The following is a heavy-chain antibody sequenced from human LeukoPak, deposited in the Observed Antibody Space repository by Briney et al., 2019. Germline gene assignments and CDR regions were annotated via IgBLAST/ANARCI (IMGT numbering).Heavy chain of an antibody. V-gene: IGHV1-69*13. CDR1: GGTFSSYA. Sequence: SVKVSCKASGGTFSSYAISWVRQAPGQGLEWMGGIIPIFGTASYAQKFQGRVTITADESTSTAYMELSSLRSEDTAVYYCATEVVKFRPVDDAFDIWGQGTMVTVSS. D-gene: IGHD3-16*02. J-gene: IGHJ3*02. CDR2: IIPIFGTA. CDR3: ATEVVKFRPVDDAFDI.